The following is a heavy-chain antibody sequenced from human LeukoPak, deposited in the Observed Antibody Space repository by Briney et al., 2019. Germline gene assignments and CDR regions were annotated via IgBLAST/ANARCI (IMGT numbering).Heavy chain of an antibody. CDR1: GDSISSHY. J-gene: IGHJ4*02. Sequence: SETLSLTCTVSGDSISSHYWSWIRQPPGKGLEWIAYIHYGGTTNYYPSLKSRVTISVDTSKNQFSPQLRSVTAADTAVYYCVRRPDYFDYWGRGILVTVSS. CDR3: VRRPDYFDY. V-gene: IGHV4-59*11. CDR2: IHYGGTT.